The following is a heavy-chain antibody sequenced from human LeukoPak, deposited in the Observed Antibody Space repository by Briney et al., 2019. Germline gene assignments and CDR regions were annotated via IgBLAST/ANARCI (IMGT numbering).Heavy chain of an antibody. CDR1: GGSISSYY. CDR3: ARADILTGPRYYFDY. V-gene: IGHV4-59*08. CDR2: IYYSGST. D-gene: IGHD3-9*01. Sequence: SETLSLTCTVSGGSISSYYWSWIRQPPGKGLEWIGYIYYSGSTNYNPSLKSRVTISVDTSKNQFSLKLSSVTAADTAVYYCARADILTGPRYYFDYWGQGTLVTVSS. J-gene: IGHJ4*02.